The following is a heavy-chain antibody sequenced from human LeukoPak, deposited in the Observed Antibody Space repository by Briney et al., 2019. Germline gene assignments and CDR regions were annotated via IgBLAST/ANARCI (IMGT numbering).Heavy chain of an antibody. D-gene: IGHD3-22*01. V-gene: IGHV4-34*01. J-gene: IGHJ4*02. CDR3: ARGWGNYDSSGYFVFDY. CDR1: GGSFSGYY. Sequence: SETLSLTCAVYGGSFSGYYWSWIRQPPGKGLEWIGEINHSGSTNYNPSLKSRVTISVDTSKNQFSLKLSSVTAADTAVYYCARGWGNYDSSGYFVFDYWGQGTLVTVSS. CDR2: INHSGST.